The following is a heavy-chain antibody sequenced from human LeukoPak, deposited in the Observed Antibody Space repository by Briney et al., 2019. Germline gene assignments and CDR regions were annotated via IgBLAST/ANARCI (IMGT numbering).Heavy chain of an antibody. V-gene: IGHV3-9*01. D-gene: IGHD1-26*01. CDR2: ISWNRGSI. J-gene: IGHJ4*02. CDR1: GYTFDNYA. Sequence: GGSLRLSCAASGYTFDNYAMHWVRQAPGKGLKWVSGISWNRGSIGFADSVKGRFTPSRDNAKNSLYLQMNSLRAEDTALYYCAKSRRYWEVLSAIDHWGQGTLV. CDR3: AKSRRYWEVLSAIDH.